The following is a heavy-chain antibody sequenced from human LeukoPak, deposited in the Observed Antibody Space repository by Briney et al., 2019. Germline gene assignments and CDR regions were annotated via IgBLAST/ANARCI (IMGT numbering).Heavy chain of an antibody. D-gene: IGHD6-13*01. CDR2: ISGSRCST. V-gene: IGHV3-23*01. J-gene: IGHJ4*02. CDR1: GFTFSSYP. CDR3: AKDRAAAGTFDY. Sequence: GGALRLSFSASGFTFSSYPISWVRQAPGKGLEGVSTISGSRCSTYYADSVKDGFTISRDNSKKALYLQMNSLRAEDTAVYYCAKDRAAAGTFDYWGQGTLVTVSS.